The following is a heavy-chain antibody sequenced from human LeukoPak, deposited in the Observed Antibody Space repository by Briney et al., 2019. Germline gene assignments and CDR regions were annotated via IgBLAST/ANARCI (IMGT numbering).Heavy chain of an antibody. Sequence: PSETLSLTCTVSGGSISSYYWSWIRQPPGKGLEWIGYIYYSGSTNYNPSLKSRVTMSIDTSKNQFSLKLTSVTAADTAVYYCARDRFGRTTHFDYWGQGTLVTVS. CDR3: ARDRFGRTTHFDY. CDR1: GGSISSYY. J-gene: IGHJ4*02. D-gene: IGHD3-10*01. V-gene: IGHV4-59*01. CDR2: IYYSGST.